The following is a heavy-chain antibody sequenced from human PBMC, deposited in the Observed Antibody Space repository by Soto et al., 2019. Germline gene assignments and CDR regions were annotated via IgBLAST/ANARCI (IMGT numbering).Heavy chain of an antibody. D-gene: IGHD3-22*01. CDR3: ARVLCDSSGYYFDWFDP. J-gene: IGHJ5*02. Sequence: SETLSLTCTVSGGSISSGDYYWGWIRQPPGKGLEWVGYIYYSGSTYYNPSLKRRVTRSVDTSKNQFSLKLSSVTAADTAVYYCARVLCDSSGYYFDWFDPWGQGTLVTVSS. CDR1: GGSISSGDYY. V-gene: IGHV4-30-4*01. CDR2: IYYSGST.